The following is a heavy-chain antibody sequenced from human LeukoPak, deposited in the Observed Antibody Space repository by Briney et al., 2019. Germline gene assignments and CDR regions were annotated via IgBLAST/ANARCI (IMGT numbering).Heavy chain of an antibody. D-gene: IGHD2-15*01. Sequence: GGSLRLSCAASGFTFSSYAMSWVRQAPGKGLEWVSAISGSGGSTYYADSVKGRFTISRDNSKNTLYLQMNSLRAEDTAVYYCAKLVTLGYCSGGSCSDDYWGQGTLDTVSS. CDR3: AKLVTLGYCSGGSCSDDY. V-gene: IGHV3-23*01. CDR2: ISGSGGST. J-gene: IGHJ4*02. CDR1: GFTFSSYA.